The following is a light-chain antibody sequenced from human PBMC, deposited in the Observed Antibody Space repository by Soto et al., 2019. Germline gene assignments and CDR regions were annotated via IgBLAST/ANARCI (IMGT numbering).Light chain of an antibody. Sequence: QSALTQPASVSGSPGQSITISCTGTSSDVGGYNYVSWYQQHPGKAPKLVIYDVSDRPSGVSNRFSGSKSGNTASLTISGLQAEDEADYYCNSYTSSRTLVFGTRTKLTVL. CDR1: SSDVGGYNY. CDR3: NSYTSSRTLV. J-gene: IGLJ1*01. CDR2: DVS. V-gene: IGLV2-14*01.